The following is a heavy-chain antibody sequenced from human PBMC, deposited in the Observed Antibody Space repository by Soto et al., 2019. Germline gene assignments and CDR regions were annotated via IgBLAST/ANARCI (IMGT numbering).Heavy chain of an antibody. D-gene: IGHD2-15*01. J-gene: IGHJ3*02. CDR2: IYWNDDK. CDR1: GFSLSTSGVG. Sequence: SGPTLVNPTQTLTLTCTFSGFSLSTSGVGVGWIRQPPGKALEWLALIYWNDDKRYSPSLKSRLTITKDTSKNQVVLTMTNMDPVDTATYYCATKDIVVVVAAHAFDIWGQGTMVTVSS. CDR3: ATKDIVVVVAAHAFDI. V-gene: IGHV2-5*01.